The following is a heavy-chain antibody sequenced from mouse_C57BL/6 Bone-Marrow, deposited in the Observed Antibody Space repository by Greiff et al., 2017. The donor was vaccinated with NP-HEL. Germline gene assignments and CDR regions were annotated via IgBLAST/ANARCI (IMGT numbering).Heavy chain of an antibody. D-gene: IGHD1-1*01. CDR2: IDPENGDT. J-gene: IGHJ4*01. CDR1: GFNIKDDY. CDR3: TTPVVPYYYAMDY. Sequence: VQLKQSGAELVRPGASVKLSCTASGFNIKDDYMHWVKQRPEQGLEWIGWIDPENGDTEYASKFQGKATITADTSSNTAYLQLSSLTSEDTAVYYCTTPVVPYYYAMDYWGQGTSVTVSS. V-gene: IGHV14-4*01.